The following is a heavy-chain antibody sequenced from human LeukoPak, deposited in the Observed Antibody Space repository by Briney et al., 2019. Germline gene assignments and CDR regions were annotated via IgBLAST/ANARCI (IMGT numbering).Heavy chain of an antibody. Sequence: GGSLRLSCVASGFTFGNFWMSWVRQAPGKGLEWVANIKVDGSEKYYADSVKGRFTISRDNAENSLYLQMNSLRAEDTAVYYCARERIYYGSGGDLTEARLYYYYGMDVWGRGTTVTASS. CDR1: GFTFGNFW. CDR2: IKVDGSEK. D-gene: IGHD3-10*01. CDR3: ARERIYYGSGGDLTEARLYYYYGMDV. V-gene: IGHV3-7*03. J-gene: IGHJ6*02.